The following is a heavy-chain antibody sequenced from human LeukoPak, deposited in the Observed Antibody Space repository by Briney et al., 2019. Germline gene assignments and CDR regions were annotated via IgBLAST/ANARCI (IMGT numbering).Heavy chain of an antibody. CDR1: GYTFTSYG. V-gene: IGHV1-18*01. Sequence: ASVKVSCKASGYTFTSYGISWVRQAPGQGLEWMGWISAYNGNTNYAQKLQGRVTMTTDTSTSTAYMELRSLRSDDTAVYYCARVKESGYDLPRFDYWGQGTLVTVSS. D-gene: IGHD5-12*01. J-gene: IGHJ4*02. CDR3: ARVKESGYDLPRFDY. CDR2: ISAYNGNT.